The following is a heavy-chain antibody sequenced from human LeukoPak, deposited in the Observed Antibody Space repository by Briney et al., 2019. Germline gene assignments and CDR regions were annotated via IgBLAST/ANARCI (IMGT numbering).Heavy chain of an antibody. D-gene: IGHD2-15*01. CDR2: ISSSGSTI. CDR3: ASTPGGGYCSGGSCYSDYYYYYMDV. V-gene: IGHV3-11*01. Sequence: PGGSLRLSCAASGFTFSDYYMSWIRQAPGKGLEWVSYISSSGSTIYYADSVKGRFTISRDNAKNSLYLQMNSLRAEDTAVYYCASTPGGGYCSGGSCYSDYYYYYMDVWGKGTTVTISS. CDR1: GFTFSDYY. J-gene: IGHJ6*03.